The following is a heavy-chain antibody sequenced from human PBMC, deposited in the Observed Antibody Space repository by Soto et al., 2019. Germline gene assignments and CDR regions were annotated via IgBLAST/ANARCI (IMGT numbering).Heavy chain of an antibody. CDR2: IKSKPAGGTT. CDR1: GFTFSSYA. D-gene: IGHD6-19*01. Sequence: GGSLRLSCAASGFTFSSYAMHWVRQAPGKGLEWVGRIKSKPAGGTTDYAAPVKGRFIISRDDSKNMLYLQMNSLKTEDTAVYYCTTDFSSGWFFDYWGQGNLVTVSS. CDR3: TTDFSSGWFFDY. V-gene: IGHV3-15*07. J-gene: IGHJ4*02.